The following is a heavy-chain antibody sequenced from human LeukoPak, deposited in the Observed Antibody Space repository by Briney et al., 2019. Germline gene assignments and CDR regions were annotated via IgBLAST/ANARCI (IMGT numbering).Heavy chain of an antibody. Sequence: GGSLRLSCAASGFTFSSYAMHWVRQAPGKGLEWVAVISYDGSNKYYADSVKGRFTISRDNFKNTLYLQMNSLRAEDTAVYYCARGPALRRGAFDIWGQGTMVTVSS. CDR2: ISYDGSNK. V-gene: IGHV3-30*04. D-gene: IGHD2-2*01. CDR1: GFTFSSYA. CDR3: ARGPALRRGAFDI. J-gene: IGHJ3*02.